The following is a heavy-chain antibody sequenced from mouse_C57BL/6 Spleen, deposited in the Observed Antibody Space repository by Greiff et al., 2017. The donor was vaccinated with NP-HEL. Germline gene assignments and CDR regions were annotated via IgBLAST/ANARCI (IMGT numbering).Heavy chain of an antibody. D-gene: IGHD2-2*01. CDR3: ARGRVTTWMDY. J-gene: IGHJ4*01. Sequence: QVQLQQSGAELVMPGASVKLSCKASGYTFTSYWMHWVKQRPGQGLEWIGEIDPSDSYTNYNQKFKGKSTLTVDKSSSTAYMQLSSLTSEDSAVYYCARGRVTTWMDYWGQGTSVTVSS. CDR2: IDPSDSYT. CDR1: GYTFTSYW. V-gene: IGHV1-69*01.